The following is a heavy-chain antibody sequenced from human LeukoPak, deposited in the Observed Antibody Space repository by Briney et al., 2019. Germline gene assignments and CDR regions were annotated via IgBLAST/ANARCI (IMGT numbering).Heavy chain of an antibody. CDR1: GDSVSGYY. CDR3: ARDVWFGGSYYFDY. D-gene: IGHD1-26*01. CDR2: VYQTGHT. J-gene: IGHJ4*02. V-gene: IGHV4-59*02. Sequence: SETLSLTCSVSGDSVSGYYWSWIRQPPGKGLEWIGYVYQTGHTHYSPSLKSRVTVSLDTSRNKVSLRVSSVTAADTAVYYCARDVWFGGSYYFDYWGQGTLVTVSS.